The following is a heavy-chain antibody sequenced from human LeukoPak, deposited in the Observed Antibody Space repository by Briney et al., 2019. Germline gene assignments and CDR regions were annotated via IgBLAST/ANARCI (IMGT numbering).Heavy chain of an antibody. D-gene: IGHD4-17*01. V-gene: IGHV4-39*01. J-gene: IGHJ4*02. CDR3: ARRGHYGDYYFDY. CDR1: GGSISSSSYY. CDR2: IYYSGST. Sequence: RPSETLSLTCTVSGGSISSSSYYWGWICQPPGKGLEWIGSIYYSGSTYYNPSLKSRVTISVDTSKNQFSLKLSSVTAADTAVYYCARRGHYGDYYFDYWGQGTLVTVSS.